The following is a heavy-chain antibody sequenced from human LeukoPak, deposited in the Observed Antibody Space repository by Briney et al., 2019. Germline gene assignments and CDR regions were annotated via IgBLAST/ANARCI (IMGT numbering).Heavy chain of an antibody. CDR2: IYYSGST. V-gene: IGHV4-59*08. CDR1: GGSISSYY. CDR3: ARSVVVPAAIEL. Sequence: SETLSLTCTVSGGSISSYYWSWIRQPPGKGLEWIGYIYYSGSTNYNPSLKSRVTISVDTSKNQFSLKLSSVTAADTAVYYCARSVVVPAAIELWGQGTLVTASS. D-gene: IGHD2-2*01. J-gene: IGHJ4*02.